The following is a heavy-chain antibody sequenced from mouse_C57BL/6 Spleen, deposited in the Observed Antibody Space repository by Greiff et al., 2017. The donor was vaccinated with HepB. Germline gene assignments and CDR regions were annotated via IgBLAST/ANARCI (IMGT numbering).Heavy chain of an antibody. D-gene: IGHD2-3*01. CDR1: GYSITSGYY. CDR3: ARDRILYDGYSYAMDY. Sequence: EVQVVESGPGLVKPSQSLSLTCSVTGYSITSGYYWNWIRQFPGNKLEWMGYISYDGSNNYNPSLKNRISITRDTSKNQFFLKLNSVTTEDTATYYCARDRILYDGYSYAMDYWGQGTSVTVSS. J-gene: IGHJ4*01. CDR2: ISYDGSN. V-gene: IGHV3-6*01.